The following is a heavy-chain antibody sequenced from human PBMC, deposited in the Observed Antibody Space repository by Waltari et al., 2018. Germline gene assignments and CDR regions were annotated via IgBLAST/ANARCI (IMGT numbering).Heavy chain of an antibody. CDR3: ARETYYYDSSGSPAFDI. D-gene: IGHD3-22*01. Sequence: QVQLVQSGAEVKKPGASVKVSCKASGYTFTSYAIHWLRQAPGQRLEWMGWINAGNGNTKYSQEFQGRVTITRDTSASTAYMELSSLRSEDMAVYYCARETYYYDSSGSPAFDIWGQGTMVTVSS. CDR2: INAGNGNT. CDR1: GYTFTSYA. J-gene: IGHJ3*02. V-gene: IGHV1-3*03.